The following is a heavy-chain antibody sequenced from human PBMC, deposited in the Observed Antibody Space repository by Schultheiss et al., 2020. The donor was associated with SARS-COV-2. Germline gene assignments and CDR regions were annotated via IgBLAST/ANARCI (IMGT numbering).Heavy chain of an antibody. V-gene: IGHV4-34*01. CDR2: INHSGST. J-gene: IGHJ4*02. CDR1: GGSISSYY. D-gene: IGHD3-3*01. Sequence: SQTLSLTCTVSGGSISSYYWSWIRQPPGKGLEWIGEINHSGSTNYNPSLKSRVTISVDTSKNQFSLKLSSVTAADTAVYYCAIALSRDYDFWSGYLYYFDYWGQGTLVTVSS. CDR3: AIALSRDYDFWSGYLYYFDY.